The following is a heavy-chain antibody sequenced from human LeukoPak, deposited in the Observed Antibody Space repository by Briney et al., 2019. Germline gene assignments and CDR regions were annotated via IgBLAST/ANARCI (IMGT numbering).Heavy chain of an antibody. CDR3: ARGEIADKGTPWFDP. J-gene: IGHJ5*02. D-gene: IGHD6-13*01. CDR2: IYYSGST. CDR1: GGSISSYY. Sequence: SETLSLTCTVSGGSISSYYWSWIRQPPGKGLEWIGYIYYSGSTNYNPSLKSRVTISVDTSKNQFSLKLSSVTAADTAVYYCARGEIADKGTPWFDPWGQGTLVTVSS. V-gene: IGHV4-59*01.